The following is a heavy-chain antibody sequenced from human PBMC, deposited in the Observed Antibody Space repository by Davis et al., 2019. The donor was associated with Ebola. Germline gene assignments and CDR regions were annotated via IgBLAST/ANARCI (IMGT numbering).Heavy chain of an antibody. J-gene: IGHJ4*02. CDR2: INHSGST. Sequence: PSETLSLTCAVYGGSFSGYYWSWIRQPPGKGLEWIGEINHSGSTNYNPSLKSRVTMSVDTSKNQFSLKLNSVTAADTAVYYCARDVGVNVDYWGQGTLVTVSS. CDR1: GGSFSGYY. CDR3: ARDVGVNVDY. V-gene: IGHV4-34*01. D-gene: IGHD3-10*01.